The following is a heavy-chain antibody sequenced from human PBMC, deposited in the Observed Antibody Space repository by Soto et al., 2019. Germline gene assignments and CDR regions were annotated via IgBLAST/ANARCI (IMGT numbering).Heavy chain of an antibody. V-gene: IGHV1-8*01. CDR1: GYTFTSYD. D-gene: IGHD2-8*01. CDR2: MNPNSGNT. Sequence: GASVKVSCKASGYTFTSYDINWVLQATGQGLEWMGWMNPNSGNTGYAQKFQGRVTMTRNTSISTAYMELSSLRSEDTAVYYCARGLRVYAYYYYYGMDVWGQGTTVTVSS. CDR3: ARGLRVYAYYYYYGMDV. J-gene: IGHJ6*02.